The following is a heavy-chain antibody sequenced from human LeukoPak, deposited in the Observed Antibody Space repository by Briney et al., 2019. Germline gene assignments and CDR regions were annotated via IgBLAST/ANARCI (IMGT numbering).Heavy chain of an antibody. CDR2: ISYDGSNK. Sequence: GRSLRLSCAASGFTFSSYAKHWVRQAPGKGLEWVAVISYDGSNKYYADSVKGRFTISRDNSKNTLYLQMNSLRAEDTAVYYCARGGCSSTSCYYFQHWGQGTLVTVSS. D-gene: IGHD2-2*01. CDR1: GFTFSSYA. V-gene: IGHV3-30*04. J-gene: IGHJ1*01. CDR3: ARGGCSSTSCYYFQH.